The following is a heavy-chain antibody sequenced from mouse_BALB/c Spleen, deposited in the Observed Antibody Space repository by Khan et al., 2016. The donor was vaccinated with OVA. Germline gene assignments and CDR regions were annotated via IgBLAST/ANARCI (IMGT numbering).Heavy chain of an antibody. Sequence: VQLQESGPDLVKPGASVKISCKASGYTFTTYYLHWVKQRPGQGLEWIGWIYPGNVNTKYNEKFKDKATLTADKSSSTAYMQLSSLTSEDSAVYFCARDDYFVVDAMDYWGQGSSITVSS. CDR3: ARDDYFVVDAMDY. J-gene: IGHJ4*01. D-gene: IGHD2-4*01. CDR2: IYPGNVNT. V-gene: IGHV1S56*01. CDR1: GYTFTTYY.